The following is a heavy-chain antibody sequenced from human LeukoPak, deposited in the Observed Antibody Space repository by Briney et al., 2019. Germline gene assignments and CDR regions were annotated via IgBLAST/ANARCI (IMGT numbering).Heavy chain of an antibody. J-gene: IGHJ6*04. CDR2: ISYDGSNK. CDR3: AKDLVTMVRGVIIAAYYYCGMDV. CDR1: GFTFSSYG. D-gene: IGHD3-10*01. Sequence: PGRSLRLSCAASGFTFSSYGMHWVRQAPGKGLEWLAVISYDGSNKYYADSVKGRFTISRDNSKNTLYLQMNSLRAEDTAVYYCAKDLVTMVRGVIIAAYYYCGMDVWGKGTTVTVSS. V-gene: IGHV3-30*18.